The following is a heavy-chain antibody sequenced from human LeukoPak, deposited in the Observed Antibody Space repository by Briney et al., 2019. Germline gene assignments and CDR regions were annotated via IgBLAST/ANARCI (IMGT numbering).Heavy chain of an antibody. CDR3: VRDRGVAWRRPFDY. D-gene: IGHD3-10*01. CDR1: GYTFTTYY. CDR2: INPNGGAT. J-gene: IGHJ4*02. Sequence: GASVKVSCKASGYTFTTYYLHWVRQAPGQGLEWMGVINPNGGATTYAQKFQGRVTMTSDTSSSTVYMELSGLRSEDTAMYYCVRDRGVAWRRPFDYWGQGTLVTVSS. V-gene: IGHV1-46*01.